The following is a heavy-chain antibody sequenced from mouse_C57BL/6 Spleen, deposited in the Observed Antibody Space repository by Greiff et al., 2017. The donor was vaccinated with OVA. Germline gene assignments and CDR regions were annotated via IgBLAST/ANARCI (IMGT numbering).Heavy chain of an antibody. CDR2: INPSNGGT. CDR3: ARRSNGNYAAWFAY. CDR1: GYTFTSYW. J-gene: IGHJ3*01. V-gene: IGHV1-53*01. Sequence: QVQLQQPGTDLVKPGASVKLSCTASGYTFTSYWMHWVKQRPGQGLEWIGNINPSNGGTNYNEKFKSKATLTVDKSSSTAYMQLSSLTSEDSAVYYCARRSNGNYAAWFAYWGQGTLVTVSA. D-gene: IGHD2-1*01.